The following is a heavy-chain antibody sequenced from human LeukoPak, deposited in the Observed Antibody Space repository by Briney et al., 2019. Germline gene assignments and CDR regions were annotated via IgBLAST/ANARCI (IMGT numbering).Heavy chain of an antibody. Sequence: PSETLSLTCTVSGGSISSYYWSWIRQPPGKGLEWIGYIYYSGSTNYNPSLTSRVTISVDTSKNQFSLKLSSVTAADTAVYYCAGRLGYSSGWLGFNYYYYGMDVWGQGTTVTVSS. CDR1: GGSISSYY. CDR3: AGRLGYSSGWLGFNYYYYGMDV. D-gene: IGHD6-19*01. J-gene: IGHJ6*02. CDR2: IYYSGST. V-gene: IGHV4-59*01.